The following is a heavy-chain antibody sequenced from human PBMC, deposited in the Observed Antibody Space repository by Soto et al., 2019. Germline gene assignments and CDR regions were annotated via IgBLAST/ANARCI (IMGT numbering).Heavy chain of an antibody. CDR2: ISAYNGNT. Sequence: QVQLVQSGAEVKKPGASVKVSCKASGYTFTSYGINWVRQAPGQGLEWMGWISAYNGNTNYAPKLQGRVTMTTDTSTTTAYMELRRLRSDDTAVYYCARVSTVWFGAYYYGMDVWGQGTTVTVSS. CDR3: ARVSTVWFGAYYYGMDV. D-gene: IGHD3-10*01. V-gene: IGHV1-18*01. CDR1: GYTFTSYG. J-gene: IGHJ6*02.